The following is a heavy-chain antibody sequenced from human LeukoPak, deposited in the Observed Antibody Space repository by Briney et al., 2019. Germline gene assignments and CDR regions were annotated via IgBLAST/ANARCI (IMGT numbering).Heavy chain of an antibody. CDR2: ISPDDSEI. V-gene: IGHV5-51*01. CDR3: ARHEGSGSYYSY. CDR1: GYNLVNFW. D-gene: IGHD1-26*01. Sequence: GESLKISCKASGYNLVNFWIAWVRQMPGRGLEWMGIISPDDSEIRYSPSFRGQVTISADKSISTAYLQWSRLKASDTAIYYCARHEGSGSYYSYWGQGTLVTVSS. J-gene: IGHJ4*02.